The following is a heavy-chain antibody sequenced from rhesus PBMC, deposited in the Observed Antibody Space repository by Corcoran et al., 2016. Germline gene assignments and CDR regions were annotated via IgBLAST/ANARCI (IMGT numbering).Heavy chain of an antibody. Sequence: QLQLQESGPGLVKPSETLSVTCTVSGASISSNWWSWIRQPPGKGLEWIGEINSNSGNTNYNPSLKSRVTISKDASKNQFSLKLSSVTAADTAVYYCARGGSNVDYWGQGVLVTISS. CDR1: GASISSNW. D-gene: IGHD4-23*01. CDR3: ARGGSNVDY. J-gene: IGHJ4*01. V-gene: IGHV4-80*01. CDR2: INSNSGNT.